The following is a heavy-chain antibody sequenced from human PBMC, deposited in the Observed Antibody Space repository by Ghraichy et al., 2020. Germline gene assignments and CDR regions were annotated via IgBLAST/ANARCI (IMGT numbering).Heavy chain of an antibody. D-gene: IGHD3-3*01. V-gene: IGHV4-39*07. CDR3: ARDLSRYDFWSGCYRADSDYYGMDV. CDR1: GGSISSNSCY. Sequence: SETLSLTCTVSGGSISSNSCYWIWIRPPTGQGLVWIMSVYYTSSTHYNLSLKIRITISAYTSKKPFSLKLSSVTAADTAVYYCARDLSRYDFWSGCYRADSDYYGMDVWGQGTTVTVSS. CDR2: VYYTSST. J-gene: IGHJ6*02.